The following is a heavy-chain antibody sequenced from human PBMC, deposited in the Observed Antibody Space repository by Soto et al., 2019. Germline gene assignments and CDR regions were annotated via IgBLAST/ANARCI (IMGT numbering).Heavy chain of an antibody. D-gene: IGHD2-8*02. V-gene: IGHV1-2*02. J-gene: IGHJ3*01. CDR2: INPDTGGT. Sequence: QVQLVQSGAEVKKPGASVKVSCKTSGYTFTAYDMHWVRQAPGQGLEWMGWINPDTGGTNYAQKFQGRVTMTRDRSVTTVYMEPSRLRSDDTAVYYCAKNLLVTVPDGFDFWGQGTRVTVSS. CDR3: AKNLLVTVPDGFDF. CDR1: GYTFTAYD.